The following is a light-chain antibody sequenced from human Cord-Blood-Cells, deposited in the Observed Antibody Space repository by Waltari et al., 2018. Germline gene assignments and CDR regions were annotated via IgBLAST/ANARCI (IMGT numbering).Light chain of an antibody. Sequence: EIVMTQSPATLSVSPGERATLPCRASQSVRSNLAWYQQKPGQAPRLLIYGASTRATGIPARFSGSGSGTEFTLTISSLQSEDFAVYYCQQYNNWPPDTFGPGTKVDIK. V-gene: IGKV3-15*01. CDR1: QSVRSN. J-gene: IGKJ3*01. CDR3: QQYNNWPPDT. CDR2: GAS.